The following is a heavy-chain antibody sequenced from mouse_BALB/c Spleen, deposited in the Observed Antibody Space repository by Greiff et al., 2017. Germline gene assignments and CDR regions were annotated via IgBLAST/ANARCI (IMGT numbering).Heavy chain of an antibody. CDR1: GDSITSGY. J-gene: IGHJ3*01. CDR3: ARVYDGYLAWFAY. CDR2: ISYSGST. Sequence: EVNLVESGPSLVKPSQTLSLTCSVTGDSITSGYWNWIRKFPGNKLEYMGYISYSGSTYYNPSLKSRISITRDTSKNQYYLQLNSVTTEDTATYYCARVYDGYLAWFAYWGQGTLVTVSA. V-gene: IGHV3-8*02. D-gene: IGHD2-3*01.